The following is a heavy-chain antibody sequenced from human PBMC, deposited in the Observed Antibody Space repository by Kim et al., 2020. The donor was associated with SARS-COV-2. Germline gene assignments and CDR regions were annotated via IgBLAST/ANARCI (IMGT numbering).Heavy chain of an antibody. Sequence: ASVKVSCKASGYTFTSYYMHWVRQAPGQGLEWMGIINPSGGSTSYAQKFQGRVTMTRDTSTSTVYMELSSLRSEDTAVYYCAREYPSIAAAGTEGYGMDVWGQGTTVTVSS. V-gene: IGHV1-46*01. CDR2: INPSGGST. CDR1: GYTFTSYY. D-gene: IGHD6-13*01. CDR3: AREYPSIAAAGTEGYGMDV. J-gene: IGHJ6*02.